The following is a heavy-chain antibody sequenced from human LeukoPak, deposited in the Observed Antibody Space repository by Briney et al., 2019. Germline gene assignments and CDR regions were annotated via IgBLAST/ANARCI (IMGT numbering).Heavy chain of an antibody. V-gene: IGHV4-34*01. CDR3: ARGHCSSTSCYTDNNWFDP. J-gene: IGHJ5*02. Sequence: SETLSLTCAVYGGSFSGYYWSWIRQPPGKGLEWIGEINHSGSTNYNPSLKSRVTISVDTSKDQFSLKLSSVTAADTAVYYCARGHCSSTSCYTDNNWFDPWGQGTLVTVSS. CDR1: GGSFSGYY. D-gene: IGHD2-2*02. CDR2: INHSGST.